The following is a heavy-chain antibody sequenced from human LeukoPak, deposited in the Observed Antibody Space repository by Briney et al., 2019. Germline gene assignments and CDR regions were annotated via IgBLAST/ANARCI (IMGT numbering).Heavy chain of an antibody. CDR3: ARDGSRGGSSLFDY. J-gene: IGHJ4*02. V-gene: IGHV3-7*01. Sequence: GGSLRLSCAASGFTFSSYWMSWVRQAPGKGLEWVANIKQDGSEKYYVDSVKGRLTISRDNAKNSLYLQMNSLRAEDTAVYYCARDGSRGGSSLFDYRGQGTLVTVSS. CDR1: GFTFSSYW. CDR2: IKQDGSEK. D-gene: IGHD1-26*01.